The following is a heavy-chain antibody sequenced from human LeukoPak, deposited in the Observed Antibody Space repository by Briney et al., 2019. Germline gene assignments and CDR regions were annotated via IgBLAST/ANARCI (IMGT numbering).Heavy chain of an antibody. CDR1: GFTFSSYA. Sequence: GGSLRLSCAASGFTFSSYAMHWVRQAPGKGLEWVAVIWYDGSIKYYADSLKGRFTISRDNSKNTLYLQMNSLTGEDTAVYYCVRDNPRCCGVVPANIDDLWGQGTLVTVSS. CDR3: VRDNPRCCGVVPANIDDL. V-gene: IGHV3-33*08. D-gene: IGHD2-21*02. J-gene: IGHJ5*02. CDR2: IWYDGSIK.